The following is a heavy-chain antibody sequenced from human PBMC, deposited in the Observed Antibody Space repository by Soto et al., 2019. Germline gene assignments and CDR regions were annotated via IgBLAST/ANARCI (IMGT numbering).Heavy chain of an antibody. CDR3: ARGKIAARPGDY. D-gene: IGHD6-6*01. CDR2: IIPILGIA. J-gene: IGHJ4*02. V-gene: IGHV1-69*02. CDR1: GGTFSSYT. Sequence: QVQLVQSGAEVKKPGSSVKVSCKGSGGTFSSYTISWVRQAPGQGLEWMGRIIPILGIANYAQKFQGRVTITADKSTSTAYMELSSLRSEDTAVYYCARGKIAARPGDYWGQGTLVTVSS.